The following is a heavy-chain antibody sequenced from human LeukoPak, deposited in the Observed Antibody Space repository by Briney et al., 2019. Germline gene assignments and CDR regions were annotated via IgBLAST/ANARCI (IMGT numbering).Heavy chain of an antibody. CDR3: ARGSGSYPYGMDV. Sequence: SQTLSLTCTVSGGSISSGGYYWSWIRQHPGKGLEWIGYIYYSGSTYYNPSLKSRVTISVDTSKNQFSLKLSSVTAADTAVYYRARGSGSYPYGMDVWGQGTTVTVSS. CDR2: IYYSGST. V-gene: IGHV4-31*03. D-gene: IGHD3-3*01. J-gene: IGHJ6*02. CDR1: GGSISSGGYY.